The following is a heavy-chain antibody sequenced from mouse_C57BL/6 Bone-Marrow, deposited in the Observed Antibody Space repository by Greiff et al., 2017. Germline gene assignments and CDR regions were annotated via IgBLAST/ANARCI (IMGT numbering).Heavy chain of an antibody. CDR2: IWSDGST. CDR1: GFSLTSYG. V-gene: IGHV2-6-1*01. CDR3: ARHGNLLWGFAY. D-gene: IGHD2-10*01. J-gene: IGHJ3*01. Sequence: VKLMESGPGLVAPSQSLSITCTVSGFSLTSYGVHWVRQPPGKGLEWLVVIWSDGSTTYNSALKSRLSISKDNSKSQVFLKMNSLQTDDTAMYYCARHGNLLWGFAYWGQGTLVTVSA.